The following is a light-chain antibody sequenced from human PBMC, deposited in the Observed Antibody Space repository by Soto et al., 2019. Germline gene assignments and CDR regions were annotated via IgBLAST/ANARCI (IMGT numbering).Light chain of an antibody. CDR2: EVS. CDR3: TSYVGGNNHYV. V-gene: IGLV2-8*01. Sequence: QSALTQPPSASGSPGQSVTISCTGTSSDVGGYNYVSWYQQHPGKAPKVVIYEVSKRPSGVPDRFSGSKSGNTASLTVSGLQAEDAADYYCTSYVGGNNHYVFGTGTKLTVL. J-gene: IGLJ1*01. CDR1: SSDVGGYNY.